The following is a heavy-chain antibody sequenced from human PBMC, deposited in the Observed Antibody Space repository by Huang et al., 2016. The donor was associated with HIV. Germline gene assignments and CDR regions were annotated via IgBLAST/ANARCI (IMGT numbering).Heavy chain of an antibody. Sequence: QVQLVQSGVEVKKPGSSVKVSCKASGGSFSSYSISWVRQARGQGLEWMGGSIPIFGTAKYAQKFQGRVTITADESATTAYMELSSLRSEDTAVYYCARVVAVAGTPAFDIWGQGTLVTVSS. V-gene: IGHV1-69*13. CDR3: ARVVAVAGTPAFDI. CDR2: SIPIFGTA. J-gene: IGHJ3*02. D-gene: IGHD6-19*01. CDR1: GGSFSSYS.